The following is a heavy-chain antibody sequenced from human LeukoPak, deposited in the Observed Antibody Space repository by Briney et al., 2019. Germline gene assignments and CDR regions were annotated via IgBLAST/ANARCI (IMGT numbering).Heavy chain of an antibody. Sequence: GGSLRLSCAASGFTFSSYAMSWVRQAPGKGLEWVSAICGSGGSTYYADSVKGRFTISRDNSKNTLYLQMNSLRAEDTAVYYCAKLAGYYDSSGYLFDYWGQGTLVTVSS. CDR2: ICGSGGST. CDR3: AKLAGYYDSSGYLFDY. D-gene: IGHD3-22*01. V-gene: IGHV3-23*01. J-gene: IGHJ4*02. CDR1: GFTFSSYA.